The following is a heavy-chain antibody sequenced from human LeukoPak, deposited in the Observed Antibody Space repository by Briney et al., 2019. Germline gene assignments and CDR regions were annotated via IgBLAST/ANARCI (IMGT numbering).Heavy chain of an antibody. J-gene: IGHJ6*02. V-gene: IGHV4-31*03. CDR3: ARDRPGIAAAGTFDYYYYGMDV. Sequence: SQTLSLTCTVSGGSISSGGYYWSWIRQHPGKGLEWIGYIYYRGSTYYNPSLKSRVTISVDPSKNQFSLKLSSVTAADTAVYYCARDRPGIAAAGTFDYYYYGMDVWGQGTTVTVSS. CDR2: IYYRGST. CDR1: GGSISSGGYY. D-gene: IGHD6-13*01.